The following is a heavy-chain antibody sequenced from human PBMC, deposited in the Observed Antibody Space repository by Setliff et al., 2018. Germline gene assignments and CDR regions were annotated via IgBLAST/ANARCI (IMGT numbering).Heavy chain of an antibody. Sequence: PSETLSLTCTVSGGSTSSSNWWTWVRQPPGKGLEWIGEIYHSGSINYNPSLKSRVTMSVDKSKNQFSLKLTSVTAADTAVYYCARGLEGEDYFYYMDVWGKGNTVTVSS. D-gene: IGHD2-21*01. CDR2: IYHSGSI. CDR1: GGSTSSSNW. V-gene: IGHV4-4*02. CDR3: ARGLEGEDYFYYMDV. J-gene: IGHJ6*03.